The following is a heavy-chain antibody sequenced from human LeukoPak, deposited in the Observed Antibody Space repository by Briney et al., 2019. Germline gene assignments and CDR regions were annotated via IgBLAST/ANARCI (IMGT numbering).Heavy chain of an antibody. CDR2: IDPIDSYT. CDR1: GYRFTTYW. J-gene: IGHJ4*02. V-gene: IGHV5-10-1*01. Sequence: GGSLHIPGKCSGYRFTTYWMSGVRQMPGKGLAWMGRIDPIDSYTNYSPSFQGHVTISADKSLSTAYLQWSSLKASDTAMYYCARHFVDVAGGVDYFDYWGQGTLVTVSS. CDR3: ARHFVDVAGGVDYFDY. D-gene: IGHD6-19*01.